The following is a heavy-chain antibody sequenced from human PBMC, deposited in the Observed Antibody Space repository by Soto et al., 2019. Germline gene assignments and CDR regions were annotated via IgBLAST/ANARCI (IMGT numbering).Heavy chain of an antibody. D-gene: IGHD6-6*01. CDR2: IYLSGTT. V-gene: IGHV4-4*07. CDR1: GGSISSFY. Sequence: SETLSLTCTVSGGSISSFYWNWIRQSAGKGLEWIGRIYLSGTTTYNPSLQSRVSMSVDTSKNQFSLKVSSVTAADTAVYYCARSPSTSSIGPFDIWGQGPIVT. J-gene: IGHJ3*02. CDR3: ARSPSTSSIGPFDI.